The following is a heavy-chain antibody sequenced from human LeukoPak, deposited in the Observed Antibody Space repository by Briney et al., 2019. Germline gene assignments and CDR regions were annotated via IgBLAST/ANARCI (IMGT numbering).Heavy chain of an antibody. Sequence: SETLSLTCAVYGGSFGGYYWSWIRQPPGKGLEWIGEINHSGSTNYNPSLKSRVTISVDTSKNQFSLKLSSVTAADTAVYYCARGRSSGWYRQRPFDYWGQGTLVTVSS. V-gene: IGHV4-34*01. CDR2: INHSGST. D-gene: IGHD6-19*01. CDR1: GGSFGGYY. J-gene: IGHJ4*02. CDR3: ARGRSSGWYRQRPFDY.